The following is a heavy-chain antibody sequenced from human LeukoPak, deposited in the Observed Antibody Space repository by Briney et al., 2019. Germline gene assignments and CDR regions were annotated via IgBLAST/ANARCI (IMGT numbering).Heavy chain of an antibody. CDR3: ARMVRGVSY. Sequence: GGSLRLSCAASGFTFSDYEMNWVRQAPGKGLEWVSYISSSSSTIYYADSVKGRFTISRDNAKNSLYLQMNSLRAEDTAVYYCARMVRGVSYWGQGTLVTVSS. V-gene: IGHV3-48*01. CDR2: ISSSSSTI. CDR1: GFTFSDYE. J-gene: IGHJ4*02. D-gene: IGHD2-21*01.